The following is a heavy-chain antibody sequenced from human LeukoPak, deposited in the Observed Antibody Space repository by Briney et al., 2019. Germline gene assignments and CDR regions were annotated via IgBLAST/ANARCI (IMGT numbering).Heavy chain of an antibody. CDR1: GFTFSNAW. CDR3: ARHPFMSPFDY. D-gene: IGHD3-10*02. V-gene: IGHV4-59*08. CDR2: IYHSGHT. J-gene: IGHJ4*02. Sequence: GSLRLSCAASGFTFSNAWMSWVRQAPGKGLEWVGYIYHSGHTHSNSYLKNRVTISMDTSKNQFSLRLSSVTAADTAVYYCARHPFMSPFDYWGQGTLVTVSS.